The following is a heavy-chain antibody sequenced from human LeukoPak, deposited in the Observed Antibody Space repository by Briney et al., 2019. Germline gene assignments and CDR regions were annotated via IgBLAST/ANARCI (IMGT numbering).Heavy chain of an antibody. CDR2: ISGSGGNT. CDR3: VKIDHVYGAYGGAFAM. CDR1: GFTFNTFA. D-gene: IGHD4-17*01. J-gene: IGHJ3*02. Sequence: GGSLRLSCAASGFTFNTFAMSWVRQAPGKGLEWVSAISGSGGNTYYADSVKGRFTISRDNSKNTLYLQLKSLRSEDTALYYCVKIDHVYGAYGGAFAMWGQGTMVTVSS. V-gene: IGHV3-23*01.